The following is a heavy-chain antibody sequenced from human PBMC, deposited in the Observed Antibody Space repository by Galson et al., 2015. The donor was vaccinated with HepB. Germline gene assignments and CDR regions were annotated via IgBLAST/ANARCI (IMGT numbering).Heavy chain of an antibody. J-gene: IGHJ4*02. CDR3: AKDSHSSGSSLDY. V-gene: IGHV3-9*01. CDR2: ISWNSGNT. D-gene: IGHD3-10*01. CDR1: GFTFSNYA. Sequence: SLRLSCAVSGFTFSNYAMHWVRQGPGKGLEWVSGISWNSGNTGYVDSVKGRFTISRDNARDSLYLQMNSLRPEDTALYYCAKDSHSSGSSLDYWGQGVLVTVSS.